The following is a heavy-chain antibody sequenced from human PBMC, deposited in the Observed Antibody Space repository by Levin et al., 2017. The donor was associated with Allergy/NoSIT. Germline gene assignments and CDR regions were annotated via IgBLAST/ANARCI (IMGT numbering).Heavy chain of an antibody. D-gene: IGHD1-26*01. CDR1: GFTFSSYG. Sequence: GGSLRLSCAASGFTFSSYGMHWVRQAPGKGLEWVAVISYDGSNKYYADSVKGRFTISRDNSKNTLYLQMNSLRAEDTAVYYCAKGGVGATTFFDYWGQGTLVTVSS. CDR3: AKGGVGATTFFDY. J-gene: IGHJ4*02. CDR2: ISYDGSNK. V-gene: IGHV3-30*18.